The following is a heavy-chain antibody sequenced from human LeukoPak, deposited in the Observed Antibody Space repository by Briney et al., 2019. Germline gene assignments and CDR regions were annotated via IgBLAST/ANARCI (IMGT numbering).Heavy chain of an antibody. D-gene: IGHD1-26*01. Sequence: HPGGSLRLSCAASRFTFSDYAMTWVRQAPGKGLEWVATISGSGVMTYYADSVKGRFTVSGDNSKNTVYLQMSSLTAADTAVYCCAKDRSIGTYYTFDHWGQGTLVTVSS. CDR3: AKDRSIGTYYTFDH. CDR1: RFTFSDYA. J-gene: IGHJ4*02. V-gene: IGHV3-23*01. CDR2: ISGSGVMT.